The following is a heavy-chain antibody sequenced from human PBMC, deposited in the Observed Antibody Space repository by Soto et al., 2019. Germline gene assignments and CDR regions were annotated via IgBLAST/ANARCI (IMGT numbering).Heavy chain of an antibody. V-gene: IGHV3-23*01. D-gene: IGHD2-15*01. CDR2: ISGSGGST. CDR1: GFTFSSYA. CDR3: ANRQKFCSGGTCHYSSYFHH. Sequence: GGSLRLSCAASGFTFSSYAMSWVRQAPGKGLEWVSGISGSGGSTYYADSVKGRITISRDNSKNTLYLQMNSLRAEDTAVYYCANRQKFCSGGTCHYSSYFHHWGQGTLVTVSS. J-gene: IGHJ1*01.